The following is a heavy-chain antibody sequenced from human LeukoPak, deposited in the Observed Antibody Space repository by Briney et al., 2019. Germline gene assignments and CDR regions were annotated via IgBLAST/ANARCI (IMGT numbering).Heavy chain of an antibody. V-gene: IGHV3-48*04. CDR3: AREGDVAAVLFDY. D-gene: IGHD6-13*01. Sequence: GGSLRLSCAASGFTFSSYSMNWVRQAPGKGLEWVSYISSSSSTIYYADSVKGRFTISRDNAKNTLYLQMNSLRAEDTAVYYCAREGDVAAVLFDYWGQGTLVTVSS. J-gene: IGHJ4*02. CDR2: ISSSSSTI. CDR1: GFTFSSYS.